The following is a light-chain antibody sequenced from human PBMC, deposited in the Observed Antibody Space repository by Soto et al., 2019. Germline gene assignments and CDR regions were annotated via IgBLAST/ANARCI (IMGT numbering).Light chain of an antibody. CDR2: GTA. J-gene: IGKJ2*02. CDR3: QQYDSSPPECT. CDR1: QSVSNSY. Sequence: EIVLTQSPGTLSLSPGERATLSCSASQSVSNSYLVWYQQKPGQAPRLLIYGTATRATGIPDRFSGSGSGTDFTLTISRLEPEDFAVYYCQQYDSSPPECTFGQGSKLEIK. V-gene: IGKV3-20*01.